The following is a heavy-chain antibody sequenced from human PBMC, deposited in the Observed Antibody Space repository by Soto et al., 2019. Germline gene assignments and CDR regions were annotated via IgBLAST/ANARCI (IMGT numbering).Heavy chain of an antibody. Sequence: PSETLSLTCTVSGGSISSYYWSWIRQPPGKGLEWIGYIYYSGSTNYNPSLKSRVTISVDTSKNQFSLKLSSVTAADTAVYYCARGPLTYASSNWFDPWGQGTLVTVAS. CDR3: ARGPLTYASSNWFDP. J-gene: IGHJ5*02. D-gene: IGHD7-27*01. CDR1: GGSISSYY. V-gene: IGHV4-59*01. CDR2: IYYSGST.